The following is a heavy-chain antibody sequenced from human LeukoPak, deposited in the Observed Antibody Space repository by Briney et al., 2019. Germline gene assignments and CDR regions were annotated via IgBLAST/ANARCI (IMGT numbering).Heavy chain of an antibody. J-gene: IGHJ4*02. CDR2: ISNGGAST. Sequence: GGSLRLSCAASGFTFVRYAMSWVRQAPGKGLEGVSGISNGGASTYYADSVKGRFTISRDNSKNTLFLQMNSLRAEDTAVYYCAKYRVGVSSPVDYWGQGTLVTVSS. V-gene: IGHV3-23*01. CDR1: GFTFVRYA. CDR3: AKYRVGVSSPVDY. D-gene: IGHD3-16*01.